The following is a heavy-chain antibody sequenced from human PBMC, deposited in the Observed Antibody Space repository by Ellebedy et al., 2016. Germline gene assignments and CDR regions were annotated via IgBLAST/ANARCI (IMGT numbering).Heavy chain of an antibody. CDR2: INAGNGNT. Sequence: ASVKVSCKASGYTFTRHAMHWVRQAPGQRLEWMGWINAGNGNTKYLQKFQGRVTITRDTSARTAYMELSSLRSEDTAVYYCARDGPDNDYGDYVSENWFDPWGQGTLVTVSS. V-gene: IGHV1-3*01. CDR1: GYTFTRHA. CDR3: ARDGPDNDYGDYVSENWFDP. J-gene: IGHJ5*02. D-gene: IGHD4-17*01.